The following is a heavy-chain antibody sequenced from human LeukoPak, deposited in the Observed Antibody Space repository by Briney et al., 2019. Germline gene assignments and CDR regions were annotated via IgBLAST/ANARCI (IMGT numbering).Heavy chain of an antibody. CDR3: ARGVRWLQLSYFDY. Sequence: SETLSLTCPVSSGSISSGVYYWSWIRQHPGKGLEWIGYIYYSGSTYYHPSLKSRVTISVDTSNNQFSLKLSSVTAADTAVYYCARGVRWLQLSYFDYWGQGTLVTVSS. CDR1: SGSISSGVYY. J-gene: IGHJ4*02. CDR2: IYYSGST. D-gene: IGHD5-24*01. V-gene: IGHV4-31*03.